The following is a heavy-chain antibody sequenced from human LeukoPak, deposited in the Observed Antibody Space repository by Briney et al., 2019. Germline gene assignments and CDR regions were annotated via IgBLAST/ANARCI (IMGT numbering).Heavy chain of an antibody. J-gene: IGHJ4*02. Sequence: GGSLRLSCAASGFTFSSYSMNWVRQAPGKGLEWVSSISSSSSYIYYADSVKGRLTISRDNAKNSLYLQMNSLRAEDTAVYYCARESQGGLNYFDYWGQGTLVTVSS. CDR3: ARESQGGLNYFDY. CDR2: ISSSSSYI. V-gene: IGHV3-21*01. CDR1: GFTFSSYS. D-gene: IGHD3-16*01.